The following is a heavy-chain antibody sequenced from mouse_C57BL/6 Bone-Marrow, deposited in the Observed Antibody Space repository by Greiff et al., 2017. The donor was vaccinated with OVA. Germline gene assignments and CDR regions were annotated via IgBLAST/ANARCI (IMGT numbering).Heavy chain of an antibody. CDR2: IYPRSGNT. Sequence: QVQLQQSGAELARPGASVKLSCKASGYTFTSYGISWVKQRTGQGLEWIGAIYPRSGNTSYNEKFKGKATLTADKSSSTAYMELRSLTSEDSAVYFCAREGLRAWFAYWGQGTLVTVSA. V-gene: IGHV1-81*01. D-gene: IGHD2-4*01. CDR3: AREGLRAWFAY. CDR1: GYTFTSYG. J-gene: IGHJ3*01.